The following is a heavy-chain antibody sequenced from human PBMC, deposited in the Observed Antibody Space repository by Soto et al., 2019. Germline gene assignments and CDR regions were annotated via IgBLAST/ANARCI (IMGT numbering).Heavy chain of an antibody. J-gene: IGHJ4*02. V-gene: IGHV3-64*01. CDR2: ISSNGGST. Sequence: GGSLRLSCAASGFTFSSYAMHWVRQAPGKGLEYVSAISSNGGSTYYANSVKGRFTISRDNSKNTLYFQMNSLTAEDTSVYYCAKGSASGRPYYFDYWGQGTLVTVSS. D-gene: IGHD5-12*01. CDR1: GFTFSSYA. CDR3: AKGSASGRPYYFDY.